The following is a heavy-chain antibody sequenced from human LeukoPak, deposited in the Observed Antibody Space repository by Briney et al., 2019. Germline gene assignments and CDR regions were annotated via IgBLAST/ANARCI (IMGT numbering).Heavy chain of an antibody. V-gene: IGHV4-61*10. CDR1: GGSISSGSYY. D-gene: IGHD3-10*01. Sequence: PSETLSLTCTVSGGSISSGSYYWSWIRQPAGKGLEWIGRIYYRGHTNYNPSLKSRVTMSVDTSKNQFFLRLSSVTAADTAVYYCAREPTYVSGSYGNYWGQGTLVTVSS. CDR3: AREPTYVSGSYGNY. CDR2: IYYRGHT. J-gene: IGHJ4*02.